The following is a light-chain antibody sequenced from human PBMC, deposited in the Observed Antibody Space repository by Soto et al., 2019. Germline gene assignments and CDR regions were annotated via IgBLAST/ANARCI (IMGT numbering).Light chain of an antibody. J-gene: IGKJ1*01. CDR3: QQYNDWPRT. V-gene: IGKV3-15*01. CDR2: DAS. CDR1: QSVTSN. Sequence: EIVLTQSPGILSLSPGERSPLSGRASQSVTSNFAWYQQKPGQAPRLLIYDASTRATGIPARFSGSGSGTEFTLTISSLQSEDFAVYYCQQYNDWPRTFGQGTKVDIK.